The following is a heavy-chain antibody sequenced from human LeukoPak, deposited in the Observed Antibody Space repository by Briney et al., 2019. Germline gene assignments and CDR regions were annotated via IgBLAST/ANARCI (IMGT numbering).Heavy chain of an antibody. CDR1: GGSFSGYY. V-gene: IGHV4-34*01. CDR3: ARRSLYGSGSYYWAY. J-gene: IGHJ4*02. Sequence: SETLSLTCAVYGGSFSGYYWSWIRQPPGKGLEWIGEINHSGSTNYNPSLKSRVTISVDTSKNQFSLKLSSVTAADTAVYYCARRSLYGSGSYYWAYWGQGTLVTVSS. CDR2: INHSGST. D-gene: IGHD3-10*01.